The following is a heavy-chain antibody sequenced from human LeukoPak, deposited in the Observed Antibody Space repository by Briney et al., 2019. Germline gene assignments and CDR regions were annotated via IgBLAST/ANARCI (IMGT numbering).Heavy chain of an antibody. V-gene: IGHV3-23*01. CDR2: FSVSGRSR. D-gene: IGHD6-19*01. CDR3: AKESVAGLDYYYDMDV. CDR1: GFTFSSYA. Sequence: GGSLTLSCTASGFTFSSYAMSGVRQAPGKGREWFSGFSVSGRSRNYAASVKGRFTISRDNSKNTLSLQMSRLRAEDTAVYYCAKESVAGLDYYYDMDVWGRGTTVTVSS. J-gene: IGHJ6*02.